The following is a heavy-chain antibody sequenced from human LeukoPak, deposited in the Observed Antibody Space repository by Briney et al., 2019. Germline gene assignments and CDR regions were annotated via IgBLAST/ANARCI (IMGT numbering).Heavy chain of an antibody. V-gene: IGHV4-4*07. CDR1: GGSINNYY. Sequence: SETLSLTCTVSGGSINNYYWSWIRQPAGKGLEWIGRIYSSGSTNYNPSLKSRVTMSVDTSKNQFSVNLTSVTAADTAVYYCVRCRGTTVLTRFDNRGQGTLVTVSS. D-gene: IGHD1-1*01. J-gene: IGHJ4*02. CDR2: IYSSGST. CDR3: VRCRGTTVLTRFDN.